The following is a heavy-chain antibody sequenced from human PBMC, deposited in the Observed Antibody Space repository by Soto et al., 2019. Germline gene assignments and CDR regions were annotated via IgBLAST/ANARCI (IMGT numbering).Heavy chain of an antibody. D-gene: IGHD3-3*01. V-gene: IGHV4-59*01. CDR3: ARTIFGVVISVYFDP. J-gene: IGHJ5*02. Sequence: SETLSLTCTFSGGSISSYYWSLIRQPPGKGLEWIGYIYYSGSTNYNPSLKSRVTISVDTSKNQFSLKLSSVTAADTAVYYCARTIFGVVISVYFDPWGQGTLLTVSS. CDR1: GGSISSYY. CDR2: IYYSGST.